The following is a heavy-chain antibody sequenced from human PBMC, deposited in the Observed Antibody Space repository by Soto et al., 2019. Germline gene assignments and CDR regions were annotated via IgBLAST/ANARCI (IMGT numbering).Heavy chain of an antibody. CDR2: MNPNSGNT. D-gene: IGHD6-13*01. CDR3: AREVTGYGSN. J-gene: IGHJ4*02. Sequence: QVQLVQSGTEVKKPGASVKVSCKASGYTFTSYDITWVRQATGQGLEWMGWMNPNSGNTGYAQKFQGRVTMTRNTSIRTAYMELCSLTSEDMAVSYCAREVTGYGSNWGQGAVVTVSS. V-gene: IGHV1-8*01. CDR1: GYTFTSYD.